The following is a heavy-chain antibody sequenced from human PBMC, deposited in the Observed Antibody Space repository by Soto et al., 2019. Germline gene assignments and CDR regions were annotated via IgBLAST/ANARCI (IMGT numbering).Heavy chain of an antibody. J-gene: IGHJ3*02. CDR2: IIPILGIA. D-gene: IGHD6-19*01. CDR1: GGTFSSYT. CDR3: AWTLRIAVDDDAFDI. Sequence: QVQLVQSGAEVKKPGSSVKVSCKASGGTFSSYTISWVRQAPGQGLEWMGRIIPILGIANYAQKFQGRVTITADKSTSTAYMELSSLRSEDTAVYYCAWTLRIAVDDDAFDIWGQGTMVTVSS. V-gene: IGHV1-69*02.